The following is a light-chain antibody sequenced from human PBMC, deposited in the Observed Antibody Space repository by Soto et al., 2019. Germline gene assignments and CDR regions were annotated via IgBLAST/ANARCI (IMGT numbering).Light chain of an antibody. CDR2: GTY. Sequence: ERVMTQSPATLSVSPGEGVTLSCRASERLTTNLAWYQQSPGQAPRLLIYGTYTRATGIPTRFSGSGTGTEFTLTISSLESEDFAVYYCQQYNKWPRTFGGGTKVDIK. CDR3: QQYNKWPRT. J-gene: IGKJ4*01. CDR1: ERLTTN. V-gene: IGKV3D-15*01.